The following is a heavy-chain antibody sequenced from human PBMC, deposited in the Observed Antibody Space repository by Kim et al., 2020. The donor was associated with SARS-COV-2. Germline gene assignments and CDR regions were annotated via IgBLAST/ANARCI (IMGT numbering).Heavy chain of an antibody. D-gene: IGHD1-26*01. Sequence: GGSLRLSCAASGFTFSSYWMHWVRQAPGKGLVWVSCINSDGSTTSYADSVKGRFTISRDNAKSTLYLQMNSLRAEDTAVYYCASLQYTGTYFYFDYWGQGTLVTVSS. CDR3: ASLQYTGTYFYFDY. CDR1: GFTFSSYW. V-gene: IGHV3-74*01. J-gene: IGHJ4*02. CDR2: INSDGSTT.